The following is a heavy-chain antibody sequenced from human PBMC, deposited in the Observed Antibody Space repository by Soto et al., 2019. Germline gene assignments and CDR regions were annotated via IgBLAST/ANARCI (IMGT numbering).Heavy chain of an antibody. CDR1: VFTFSDYY. J-gene: IGHJ6*02. Sequence: GGSLRLSCAASVFTFSDYYMSWIRQAPGKGLEWVSYISSSGSTIYYADSVKGRFTIPRDNAKNSLYLQMNSLRAEDTAVYYCARDFPRNYYYYGLDVWGQGTTVTVSS. CDR3: ARDFPRNYYYYGLDV. V-gene: IGHV3-11*01. CDR2: ISSSGSTI.